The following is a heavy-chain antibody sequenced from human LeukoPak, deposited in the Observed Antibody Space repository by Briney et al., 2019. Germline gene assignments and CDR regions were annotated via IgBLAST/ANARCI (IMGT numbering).Heavy chain of an antibody. CDR3: ARWQYTISSGWFDP. CDR2: IYYSGGT. J-gene: IGHJ5*02. V-gene: IGHV4-59*08. D-gene: IGHD6-6*01. Sequence: SETLPLTCTLSGASISSRYWSWIRQPPGEGLEWIGSIYYSGGTNYNPSLQSRVTISVDTSKIQFSLKLSSVTAADTAVYYCARWQYTISSGWFDPWGQGTLVTVSS. CDR1: GASISSRY.